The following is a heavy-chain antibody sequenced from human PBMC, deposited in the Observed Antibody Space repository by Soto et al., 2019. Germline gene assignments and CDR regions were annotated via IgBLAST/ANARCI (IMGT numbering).Heavy chain of an antibody. J-gene: IGHJ4*02. V-gene: IGHV1-69*13. CDR1: GGTFSNYA. CDR3: ARDSDSGVVTPVSSLKY. D-gene: IGHD2-21*02. CDR2: IIPVFGKA. Sequence: SVKVSCKASGGTFSNYAISWVRQAPGQGLEWMGSIIPVFGKANYAQKFQDRVTIIADEYAKTAHLEISSLRSEDTAVYYCARDSDSGVVTPVSSLKYWGQGTLVTVSS.